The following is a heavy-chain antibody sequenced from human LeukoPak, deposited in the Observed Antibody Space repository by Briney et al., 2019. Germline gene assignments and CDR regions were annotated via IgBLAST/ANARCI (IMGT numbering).Heavy chain of an antibody. CDR2: ISGSGGST. J-gene: IGHJ4*02. Sequence: GGSLRLSCAASGFTFSSYTMNWVRQAPGKGLEWVSGISGSGGSTYYADSVKGRFTISRDKSKNTLYLQMNSLRAEDTAVYYCAKEYCSGGSCYIDYWGQGTLVTVSS. D-gene: IGHD2-15*01. CDR1: GFTFSSYT. CDR3: AKEYCSGGSCYIDY. V-gene: IGHV3-23*01.